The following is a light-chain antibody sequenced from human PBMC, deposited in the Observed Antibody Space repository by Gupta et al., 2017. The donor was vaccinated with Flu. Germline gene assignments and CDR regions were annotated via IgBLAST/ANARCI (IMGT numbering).Light chain of an antibody. Sequence: PVTLSQPPSNSCTSSRSLVHSDGNTFLSWFQQRPGQSPRRLFCKFSSRDSRVPELISSSGSRTDFPLTISRVSADFIGYYCYLENNCSETFGQGTKLEIK. CDR1: RSLVHSDGNTF. CDR2: KFS. V-gene: IGKV2-30*02. J-gene: IGKJ2*01. CDR3: LENNCSET.